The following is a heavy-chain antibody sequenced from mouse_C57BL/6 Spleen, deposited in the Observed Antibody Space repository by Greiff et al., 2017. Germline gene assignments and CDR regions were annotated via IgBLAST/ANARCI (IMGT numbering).Heavy chain of an antibody. J-gene: IGHJ3*01. Sequence: EVKLVESGGGLVKPGGSLKLSCAASGFTFSDYGMHWVRQAPEKGLEWVAYISSGSSTIYYADTVKGRVTISRDNAKNTLFLQMTSLRSEDTAMYYCARPYDYDAWFAYWGQGTMVTVSA. CDR1: GFTFSDYG. D-gene: IGHD2-4*01. CDR3: ARPYDYDAWFAY. CDR2: ISSGSSTI. V-gene: IGHV5-17*01.